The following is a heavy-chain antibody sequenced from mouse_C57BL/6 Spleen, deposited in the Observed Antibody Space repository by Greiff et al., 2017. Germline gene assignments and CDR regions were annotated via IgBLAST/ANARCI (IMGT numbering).Heavy chain of an antibody. CDR2: IYPGDGDT. J-gene: IGHJ4*01. Sequence: QVQLQQSGAELVKPGASVKISCKASGYAFSSYWMNWVKQRPGKGLEWIGQIYPGDGDTNYNGQFKGKATLTADKSSSTAYMQLSSLTSEDSAVYFCARIYDGYCMDYWGQGTSVTVSS. CDR1: GYAFSSYW. V-gene: IGHV1-80*01. D-gene: IGHD2-3*01. CDR3: ARIYDGYCMDY.